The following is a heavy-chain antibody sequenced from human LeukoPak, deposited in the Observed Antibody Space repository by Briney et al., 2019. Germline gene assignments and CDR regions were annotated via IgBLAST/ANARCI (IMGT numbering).Heavy chain of an antibody. J-gene: IGHJ4*02. CDR2: ISNNGGYT. V-gene: IGHV3-23*01. Sequence: HPGGSLRLSCAASGFTFSSSAMSWVRLAPGKGLEWVSAISNNGGYTYYADSVQGRFTISRDNSKSTLCLQMNSLRAEDTAVYYCAKQLGYCSDGSCYFPYWGQGTLVTVSS. D-gene: IGHD2-15*01. CDR1: GFTFSSSA. CDR3: AKQLGYCSDGSCYFPY.